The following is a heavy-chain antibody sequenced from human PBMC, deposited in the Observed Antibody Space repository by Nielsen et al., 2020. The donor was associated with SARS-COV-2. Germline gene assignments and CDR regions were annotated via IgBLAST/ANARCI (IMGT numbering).Heavy chain of an antibody. CDR3: ASDGVVGSTNTFDV. CDR1: GCTFNDYW. Sequence: GESLKISCTASGCTFNDYWMHWVRQAPGKGLTWVSHINYDGTGTSYADSVKGRFTISSDNDKNTVYLQMDRLGAEDTCVYYCASDGVVGSTNTFDVWGQGTVVTVSS. V-gene: IGHV3-74*01. J-gene: IGHJ3*01. CDR2: INYDGTGT. D-gene: IGHD1-26*01.